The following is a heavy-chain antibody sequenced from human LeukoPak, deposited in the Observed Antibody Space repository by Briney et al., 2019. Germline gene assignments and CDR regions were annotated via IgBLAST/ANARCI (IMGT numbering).Heavy chain of an antibody. J-gene: IGHJ4*02. CDR2: IYYSGST. CDR3: ARADYYGSGSYGLDY. V-gene: IGHV4-59*12. Sequence: PSETLSLTCTVSGGSINNYYWSWIRQPPGMGLEWIGYIYYSGSTNYNPSLRSRVSISLDTSRNQFSLNLTSVTAADTAVYYCARADYYGSGSYGLDYWGQGTLVTVSS. CDR1: GGSINNYY. D-gene: IGHD3-10*01.